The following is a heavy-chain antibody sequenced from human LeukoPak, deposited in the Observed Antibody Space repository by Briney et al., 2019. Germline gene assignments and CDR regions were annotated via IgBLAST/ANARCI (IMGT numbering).Heavy chain of an antibody. J-gene: IGHJ4*02. CDR3: ARDLGIVVVPAAADY. CDR1: GFTFRTYS. V-gene: IGHV3-21*01. CDR2: LSSSTSYI. D-gene: IGHD2-2*03. Sequence: GGSLRLSCAASGFTFRTYSMNWVRQAPGKGLEWVSSLSSSTSYIYYADSVKGRFTNSRDNAKNSLYLQMNSLRAEDTAVYYCARDLGIVVVPAAADYWGQGTLVTVSS.